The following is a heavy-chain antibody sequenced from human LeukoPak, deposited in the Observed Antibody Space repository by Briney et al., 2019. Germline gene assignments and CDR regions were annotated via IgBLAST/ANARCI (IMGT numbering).Heavy chain of an antibody. J-gene: IGHJ6*02. Sequence: GGSLRLSCAASGFTFSSYWMNWARQAPGKGLEWVASINHNGNVNYYVDSVKGRFTISRDNAKNSLFLQMSNLRAEDTAVYFCARGGGLDVWGQGATVTVSS. CDR2: INHNGNVN. CDR1: GFTFSSYW. D-gene: IGHD3-16*01. V-gene: IGHV3-7*03. CDR3: ARGGGLDV.